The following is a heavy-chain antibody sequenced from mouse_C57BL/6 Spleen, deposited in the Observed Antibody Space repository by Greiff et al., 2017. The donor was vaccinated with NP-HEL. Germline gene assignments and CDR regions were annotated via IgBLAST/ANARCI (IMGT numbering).Heavy chain of an antibody. Sequence: VQLQQSGPELVKPGASVKISCKASGYAFSSSWMNWVKQRPGKGLEWIGRIYPGDGDTNYNGKFKGKATLTADKSSSTAYMQLSSLTSEDSAVYFRARSQGGYYCDYWGQGTTLTVSS. CDR1: GYAFSSSW. CDR3: ARSQGGYYCDY. J-gene: IGHJ2*01. CDR2: IYPGDGDT. V-gene: IGHV1-82*01.